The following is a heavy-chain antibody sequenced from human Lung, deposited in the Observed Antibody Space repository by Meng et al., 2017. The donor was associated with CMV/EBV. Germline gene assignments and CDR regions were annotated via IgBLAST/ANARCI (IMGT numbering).Heavy chain of an antibody. CDR1: GYTFTSYY. J-gene: IGHJ4*02. V-gene: IGHV1-46*01. CDR3: ARLGYYDSSPLGDYFDY. Sequence: ASVMVSCKASGYTFTSYYMHCVRHAPGQGLEWMGIINPSGGSTSYAQKFQGRVTMTRDTSTSTVYMELSSLRSEDTAVYYCARLGYYDSSPLGDYFDYWGQGTXVTVSS. D-gene: IGHD3-22*01. CDR2: INPSGGST.